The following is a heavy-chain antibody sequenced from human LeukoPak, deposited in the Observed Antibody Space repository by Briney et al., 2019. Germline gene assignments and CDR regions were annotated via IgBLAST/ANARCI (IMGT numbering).Heavy chain of an antibody. CDR3: AAQGILEWLGYFDY. V-gene: IGHV1-2*02. CDR1: GNTFTGYY. D-gene: IGHD3-3*01. J-gene: IGHJ4*02. CDR2: INPNSGGT. Sequence: GASVKVSCKASGNTFTGYYMHWVRQAPGQGLEWMGWINPNSGGTNYAQKFQGRVTMTRDTSISTAYMELSRLRSDDTAVYYCAAQGILEWLGYFDYWGQGTLVTVSS.